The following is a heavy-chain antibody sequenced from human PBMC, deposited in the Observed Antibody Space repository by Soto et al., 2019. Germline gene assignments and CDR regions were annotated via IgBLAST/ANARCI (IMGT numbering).Heavy chain of an antibody. V-gene: IGHV4-59*08. CDR1: GASISIYS. Sequence: SETLSLTCSVSGASISIYSWSWIRQPPGKGLEWIGYIYYSGSTNYNPSLKSRVTISVDTSKNQFSLKLSSVTAADTAVYYCARRDYYGSGSYLGRFDYWGQGTLVTVS. CDR2: IYYSGST. J-gene: IGHJ4*02. CDR3: ARRDYYGSGSYLGRFDY. D-gene: IGHD3-10*01.